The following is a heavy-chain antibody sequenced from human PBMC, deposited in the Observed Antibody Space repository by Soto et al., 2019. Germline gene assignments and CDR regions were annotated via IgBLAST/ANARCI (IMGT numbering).Heavy chain of an antibody. Sequence: QVQLVQSGAEVLKPGSSVKLSCKTSGDTFDTFAISWVGQAPGQGLEWMGGIIPIFRTPDYTQKFQGRVTITADVSTSTAYMELSSLRSEDTAVYYCARDKGRGQLGGNYYYALDVWGQGTTVTVSS. J-gene: IGHJ6*02. CDR3: ARDKGRGQLGGNYYYALDV. D-gene: IGHD1-1*01. CDR2: IIPIFRTP. V-gene: IGHV1-69*12. CDR1: GDTFDTFA.